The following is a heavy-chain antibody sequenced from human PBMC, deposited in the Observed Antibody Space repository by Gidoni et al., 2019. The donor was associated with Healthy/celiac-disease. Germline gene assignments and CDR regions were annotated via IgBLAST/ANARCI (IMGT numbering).Heavy chain of an antibody. CDR3: AGGAYYYYGMDV. CDR1: SFTVSRNY. J-gene: IGHJ6*02. Sequence: VQLVESGGGLVQPGGSLQLSCAASSFTVSRNYMSWVRQALGKGLEWVSVIYSGGSTYYADSVKGRFTISRDNSKNTLYLQMNSLRAEDTAVYYCAGGAYYYYGMDVWGQGTTVTVSS. V-gene: IGHV3-66*01. D-gene: IGHD1-26*01. CDR2: IYSGGST.